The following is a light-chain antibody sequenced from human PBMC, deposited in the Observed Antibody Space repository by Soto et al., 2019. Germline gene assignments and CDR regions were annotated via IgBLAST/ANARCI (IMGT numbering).Light chain of an antibody. V-gene: IGKV1-39*01. CDR1: QTVSNN. J-gene: IGKJ3*01. CDR3: QQDNMTPFT. CDR2: ASS. Sequence: DFQMTQSPSSLSASVGDRVTITCRTSQTVSNNLNWYQRKPGKAPSLLIYASSTLQSGVPSRFIGSGSETEFTLTISSLQPEDFATYYCQQDNMTPFTFGPGTKGDI.